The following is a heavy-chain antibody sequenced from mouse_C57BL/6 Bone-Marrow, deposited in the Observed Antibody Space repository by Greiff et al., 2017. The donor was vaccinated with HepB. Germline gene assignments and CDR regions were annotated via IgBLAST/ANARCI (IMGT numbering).Heavy chain of an antibody. CDR1: GYTFTSYW. D-gene: IGHD1-3*01. V-gene: IGHV1-61*01. CDR3: ASNYYFDY. Sequence: QVQLQQPGAELVRPGSSVKLSCKASGYTFTSYWMDWVNQRPGQGLEWIGNIYPSDSETHYNQKFKDKATLTVDKSSSTAYMQLSSLTSEDSAVYYCASNYYFDYWGQGTTLTVSS. CDR2: IYPSDSET. J-gene: IGHJ2*01.